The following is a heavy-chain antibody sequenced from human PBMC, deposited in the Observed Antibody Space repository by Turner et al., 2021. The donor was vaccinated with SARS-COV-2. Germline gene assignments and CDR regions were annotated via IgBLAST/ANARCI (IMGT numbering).Heavy chain of an antibody. CDR3: ARVGSSLGERLNMGRPAITPKRSGIDF. V-gene: IGHV4-34*02. D-gene: IGHD3-10*01. Sequence: QVQLQQWGAGLLKPSETLATSCAVDGRPFSNHSWTWIRQPPGRGLEWIGALDRSGRTEFMSSLESRITISVDTHKKQFSLSLSSVTAADTAVYYCARVGSSLGERLNMGRPAITPKRSGIDFWGQGSLVTVSS. CDR2: LDRSGRT. CDR1: GRPFSNHS. J-gene: IGHJ4*02.